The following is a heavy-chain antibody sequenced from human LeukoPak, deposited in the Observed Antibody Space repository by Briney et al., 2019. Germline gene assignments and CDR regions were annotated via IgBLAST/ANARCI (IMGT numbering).Heavy chain of an antibody. CDR1: GDSIRSGTYY. Sequence: SQTLSLTCSVSGDSIRSGTYYWSWIRQPAGKGLEWIGRIYTSGNTNYNPSLKSRVTISVDTFKNQFSLKLSSVTAADTAVYYCARGGGSTRIDYWGQGTLVTVSS. J-gene: IGHJ4*02. D-gene: IGHD3-16*01. CDR2: IYTSGNT. CDR3: ARGGGSTRIDY. V-gene: IGHV4-61*02.